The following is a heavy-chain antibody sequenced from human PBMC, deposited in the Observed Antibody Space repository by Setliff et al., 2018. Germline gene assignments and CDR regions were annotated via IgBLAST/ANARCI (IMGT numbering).Heavy chain of an antibody. V-gene: IGHV3-66*01. CDR1: GFTVSSNE. J-gene: IGHJ4*02. CDR3: AKDIYGSGSYAVGGYFDY. D-gene: IGHD3-10*01. Sequence: GGSLRLSCAASGFTVSSNEMSWVRQAPGKGLEWVSSISGGSTYYADSRKGRFTISRDNSKNTLYLQMNSLRPDDTAVYYCAKDIYGSGSYAVGGYFDYWGQGTQVTVSS. CDR2: ISGGST.